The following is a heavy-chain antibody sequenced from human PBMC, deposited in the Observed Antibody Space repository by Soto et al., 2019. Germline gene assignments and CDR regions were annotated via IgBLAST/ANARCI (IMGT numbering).Heavy chain of an antibody. D-gene: IGHD4-17*01. CDR3: ANFYGDSFDY. J-gene: IGHJ4*02. Sequence: SETLSLTCTVSGGSISSSSYYWGWIRQPPGKGLEWIGSIYYSGSTYYNPSLKSRVTISVDTSKNQFSLKLSSVTAADTAVYYCANFYGDSFDYWGQGTLVTVSS. CDR2: IYYSGST. V-gene: IGHV4-39*01. CDR1: GGSISSSSYY.